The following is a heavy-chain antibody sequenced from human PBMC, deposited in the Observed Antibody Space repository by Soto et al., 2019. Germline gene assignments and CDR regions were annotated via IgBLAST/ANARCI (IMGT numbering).Heavy chain of an antibody. CDR3: ASRVGFYCSSTSCYKEGAFDI. V-gene: IGHV5-51*01. J-gene: IGHJ3*02. CDR2: IYPSDSDT. CDR1: GYSFTSYW. D-gene: IGHD2-2*02. Sequence: GESLKISCKGSGYSFTSYWIGWVRQMPGKGLEWMGSIYPSDSDTSYSPSFQGQVTISADKSISTAYLQWSSLKASDTAMYYCASRVGFYCSSTSCYKEGAFDIWGQATMVTVSS.